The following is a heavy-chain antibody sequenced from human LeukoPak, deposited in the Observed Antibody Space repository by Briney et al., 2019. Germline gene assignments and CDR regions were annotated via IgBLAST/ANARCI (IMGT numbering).Heavy chain of an antibody. CDR2: IYPGDSDT. V-gene: IGHV5-51*01. CDR1: GYSFTSYW. CDR3: ASAIRYYDSSGYPPHYYYYGMDV. Sequence: GESLKISCKGSGYSFTSYWIGWVRQMPGKGLGWMGIIYPGDSDTRYSPSFQGQVTISADKSISTAYLQWSSLKASDTAMYYCASAIRYYDSSGYPPHYYYYGMDVWGQGTTVTVSS. D-gene: IGHD3-22*01. J-gene: IGHJ6*02.